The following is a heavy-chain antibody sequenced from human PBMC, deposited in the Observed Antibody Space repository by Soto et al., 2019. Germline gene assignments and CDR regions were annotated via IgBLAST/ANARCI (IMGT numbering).Heavy chain of an antibody. D-gene: IGHD2-15*01. J-gene: IGHJ4*02. V-gene: IGHV3-30*09. CDR2: ISYDGSNK. CDR3: ARYCNGGACYSASLDY. CDR1: GFTFSSYA. Sequence: PGGSLRLSCAASGFTFSSYAMHWVRQAPGKGLEWVAVISYDGSNKYYADSVKGRFAVSRDNSKNTLYLQMNSLRPEDTAVYYCARYCNGGACYSASLDYWGQGTQVTVSS.